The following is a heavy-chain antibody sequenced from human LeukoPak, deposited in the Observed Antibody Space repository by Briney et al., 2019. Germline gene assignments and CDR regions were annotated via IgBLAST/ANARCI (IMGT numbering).Heavy chain of an antibody. CDR3: ARDNGAYGSGSVFDY. V-gene: IGHV3-48*02. J-gene: IGHJ4*02. Sequence: PGGSLRLSCTASGFTFSSYSVNWVRQAPGKGLEWVSYISSSGTAIYYADSVKGRFPISRDNAKNSLYLQMNSLRDEDTAVYYCARDNGAYGSGSVFDYWGQGTLVTVSS. CDR2: ISSSGTAI. CDR1: GFTFSSYS. D-gene: IGHD3-10*01.